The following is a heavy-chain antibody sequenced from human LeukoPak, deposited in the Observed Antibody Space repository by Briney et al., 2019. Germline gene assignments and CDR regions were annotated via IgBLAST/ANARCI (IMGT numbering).Heavy chain of an antibody. D-gene: IGHD3-22*01. V-gene: IGHV1-69*13. CDR2: IIPIFGTA. CDR1: GGTFSSYA. Sequence: SVKVSCKASGGTFSSYAISWVRQAPGQGLEWMGGIIPIFGTANYAQKFQGRVTITADESTSTAYMELSSLRSEDTAVYYCASSPPSYYYDSSGYPYYFDYWGQGTLVTVSS. CDR3: ASSPPSYYYDSSGYPYYFDY. J-gene: IGHJ4*02.